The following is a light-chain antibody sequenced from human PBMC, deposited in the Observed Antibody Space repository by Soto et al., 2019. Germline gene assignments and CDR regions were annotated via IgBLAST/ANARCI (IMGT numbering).Light chain of an antibody. CDR2: DTT. CDR3: QHGGNWLVT. V-gene: IGKV3-11*01. Sequence: EIVLTQSPATLSLSPGEKATLSCRASQSVKSHVAWYQLKPGQSPRLLIFDTTNRATGTPTRFSGSGSGTDLPLTISRLGPEDFAVYYCQHGGNWLVTFVGGTKVEI. CDR1: QSVKSH. J-gene: IGKJ4*01.